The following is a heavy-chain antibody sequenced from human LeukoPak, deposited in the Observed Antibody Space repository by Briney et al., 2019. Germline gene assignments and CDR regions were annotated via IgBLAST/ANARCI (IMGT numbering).Heavy chain of an antibody. Sequence: HSETLSLTCTVSGGSVSSGSYYWSWIRQPPGKGLEWIGYIYYSGSTNYNPSLKSRVTMSVDTSKNQFSLKLSSVTAADTAVYYCTRDYSDYYYYYGMDVWGQGTTVTVSS. CDR1: GGSVSSGSYY. V-gene: IGHV4-61*01. CDR2: IYYSGST. J-gene: IGHJ6*02. CDR3: TRDYSDYYYYYGMDV. D-gene: IGHD2-21*01.